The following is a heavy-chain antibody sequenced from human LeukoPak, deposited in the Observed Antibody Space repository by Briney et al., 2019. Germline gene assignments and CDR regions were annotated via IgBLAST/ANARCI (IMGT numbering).Heavy chain of an antibody. V-gene: IGHV1-69*06. CDR2: IIPIFGTA. Sequence: SVKVSCKASGGTFSSYAISWVRQAPGQGLEWMGGIIPIFGTANYAQKFQGRVTITADKSTSTAYMELSSLRSEDTAVYYCAKDRAYTYGYSYYFDYWGQGTLVTVSS. CDR1: GGTFSSYA. CDR3: AKDRAYTYGYSYYFDY. J-gene: IGHJ4*02. D-gene: IGHD5-18*01.